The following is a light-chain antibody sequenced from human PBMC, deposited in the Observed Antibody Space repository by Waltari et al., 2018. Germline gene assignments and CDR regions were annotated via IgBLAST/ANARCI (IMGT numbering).Light chain of an antibody. J-gene: IGLJ2*01. CDR1: ALPTKY. Sequence: SYELTQPPSVSVSPGQTARITCSGAALPTKYGYWYQQKSGQAPVLVIYEDNKRRSGIPERFSGSSSGTMVTLTISGAQVEDEGDYYCYSTDRTGKQRVFGGGTKLTVL. CDR2: EDN. V-gene: IGLV3-10*01. CDR3: YSTDRTGKQRV.